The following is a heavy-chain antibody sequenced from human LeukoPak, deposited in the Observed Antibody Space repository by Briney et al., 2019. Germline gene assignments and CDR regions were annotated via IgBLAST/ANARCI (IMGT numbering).Heavy chain of an antibody. CDR2: MNPNSGNT. Sequence: GASVKVSCKASGYTFTSHDINWVRQATGQGLEWMGWMNPNSGNTGYAQKFQGRVTMTRNTSISTAYMELSSLRSEDTAVYYCARESRRFGVVTNWFDPWGQGTLVTVSS. D-gene: IGHD3-3*01. J-gene: IGHJ5*02. CDR3: ARESRRFGVVTNWFDP. CDR1: GYTFTSHD. V-gene: IGHV1-8*01.